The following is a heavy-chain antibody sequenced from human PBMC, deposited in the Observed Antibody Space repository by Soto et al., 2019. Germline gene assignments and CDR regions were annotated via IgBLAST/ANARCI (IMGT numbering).Heavy chain of an antibody. CDR3: ASHLAVAGKVPPSLYDY. Sequence: SETLSLTCTASGGSISSYYWSWIRQPPGKGREWIGYIYYSGSTNYNPSLKSRVTISVDTSKNQFSLKLSSVTAADTAVYYCASHLAVAGKVPPSLYDYWAQGTLVPVSS. CDR1: GGSISSYY. CDR2: IYYSGST. D-gene: IGHD6-19*01. V-gene: IGHV4-59*08. J-gene: IGHJ4*02.